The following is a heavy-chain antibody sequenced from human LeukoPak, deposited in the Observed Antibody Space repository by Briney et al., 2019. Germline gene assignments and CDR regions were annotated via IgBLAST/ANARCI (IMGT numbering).Heavy chain of an antibody. J-gene: IGHJ5*02. CDR1: GFTFSSYW. CDR2: INSDGSST. CDR3: ARGRQQLANWLDP. V-gene: IGHV3-74*01. D-gene: IGHD6-13*01. Sequence: GGSLRLSCAAPGFTFSSYWMHWVRQAPGKGLVWVSRINSDGSSTSYADSVKGRFTISRDNAKNTLYLQMNSLRAEDTAVYYCARGRQQLANWLDPWGQGTLVTVSS.